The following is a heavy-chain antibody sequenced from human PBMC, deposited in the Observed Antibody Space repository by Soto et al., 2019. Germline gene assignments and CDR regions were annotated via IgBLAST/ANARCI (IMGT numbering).Heavy chain of an antibody. CDR1: GFTFSSYA. J-gene: IGHJ6*02. CDR3: AKDGGRLSFHYYYGMDV. Sequence: GGSLRLSCAASGFTFSSYAMSWVRQAPGKGLEWVSTITGSGGSTYYADSVKGRFTISRDSSKNTLYLQMNSLRADDTAVYYCAKDGGRLSFHYYYGMDVWGQGTTVTVSS. CDR2: ITGSGGST. V-gene: IGHV3-23*01.